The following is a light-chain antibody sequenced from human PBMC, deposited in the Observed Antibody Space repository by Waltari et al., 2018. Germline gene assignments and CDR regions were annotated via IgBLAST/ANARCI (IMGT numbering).Light chain of an antibody. V-gene: IGLV2-11*01. CDR1: SSDVGCYNY. CDR2: DVS. Sequence: QSAMTQPRSVSGSPGQSVPLYCTGPSSDVGCYNYVSWYQQHPGKAPNLMIYDVSKRPSGVPDRFSGSKSGNTASLTISGLQAEDEADYYCCSYAGSYPWVFGGGTKLTVL. CDR3: CSYAGSYPWV. J-gene: IGLJ3*02.